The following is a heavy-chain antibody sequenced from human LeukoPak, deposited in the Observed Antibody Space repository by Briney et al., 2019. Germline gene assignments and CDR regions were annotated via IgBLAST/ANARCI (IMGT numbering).Heavy chain of an antibody. V-gene: IGHV1-2*02. Sequence: ASVKVSCKASGYTFTGYYMSWVRQAPGQGLEWMGWINPNSGGTNYAQKFQGRVTMTRDTSISTAYMELSRLRSDDAAVYYCARETGATIDYWGQGTLVTVSS. CDR3: ARETGATIDY. J-gene: IGHJ4*02. CDR1: GYTFTGYY. CDR2: INPNSGGT. D-gene: IGHD1-26*01.